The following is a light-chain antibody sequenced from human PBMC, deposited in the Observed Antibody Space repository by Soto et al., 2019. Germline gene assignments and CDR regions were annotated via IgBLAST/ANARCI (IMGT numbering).Light chain of an antibody. CDR2: AAS. V-gene: IGKV1-6*01. Sequence: IQMTPSPSSLSPSVGDRFTITFRASQGIRNDLGWYQPKPGKAPKLLIYAASSLQSGVPSRFSGSGSGTDFTLTISRLQPEDLATDYCLQEYNYPRTVGQGTKVDIK. J-gene: IGKJ1*01. CDR3: LQEYNYPRT. CDR1: QGIRND.